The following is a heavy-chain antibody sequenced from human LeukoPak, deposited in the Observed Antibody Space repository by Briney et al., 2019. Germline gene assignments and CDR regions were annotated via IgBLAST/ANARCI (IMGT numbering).Heavy chain of an antibody. Sequence: GGTLRLSCAASGFTFSSYWMHWVRQAPGEGLVWVAHITSDGSSTSHADSVKGRFTISRDNAKNTLYLQMNSLRAEDTAVYYCARDYAVGESFDIWGQGTLVTVSS. CDR2: ITSDGSST. D-gene: IGHD3-16*01. CDR1: GFTFSSYW. CDR3: ARDYAVGESFDI. J-gene: IGHJ3*02. V-gene: IGHV3-74*01.